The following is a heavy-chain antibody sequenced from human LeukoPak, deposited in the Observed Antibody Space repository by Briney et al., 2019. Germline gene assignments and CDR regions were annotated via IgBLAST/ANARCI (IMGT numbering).Heavy chain of an antibody. V-gene: IGHV3-53*01. D-gene: IGHD6-13*01. J-gene: IGHJ6*02. CDR1: GFTVSSNY. CDR2: IYSGGST. Sequence: GGSLRLSCAASGFTVSSNYMSWVRQAPGKGLEWVSVIYSGGSTYYADSVKGRFTISRDNSKNTLYLQMNSLRAEDTAVYYCARAFSLYSSSWYWSPYYGMDVWGQGTTVTVSS. CDR3: ARAFSLYSSSWYWSPYYGMDV.